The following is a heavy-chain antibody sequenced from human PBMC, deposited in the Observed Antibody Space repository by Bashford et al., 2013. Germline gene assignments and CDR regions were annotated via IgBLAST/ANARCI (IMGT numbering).Heavy chain of an antibody. D-gene: IGHD3-22*01. CDR3: ARLYYYDSSGYYYRGSQAAFDI. CDR2: IYPGDSDT. CDR1: GYDFATYW. V-gene: IGHV5-51*01. Sequence: GESLKISCKGSGYDFATYWIGWVRQMPGKGLEWMGIIYPGDSDTRYSPSFQGQVTISADKSISTAYLQWSSLKASDTAMYYCARLYYYDSSGYYYRGSQAAFDIWGQGTMVTVSS. J-gene: IGHJ3*02.